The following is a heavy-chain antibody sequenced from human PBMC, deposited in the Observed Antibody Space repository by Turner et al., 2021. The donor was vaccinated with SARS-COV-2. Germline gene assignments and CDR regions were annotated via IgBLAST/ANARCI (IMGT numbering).Heavy chain of an antibody. CDR2: ISGSGGDT. CDR3: AKGVRGAMIVVVIPYFDY. CDR1: GLTFSSYA. V-gene: IGHV3-23*01. J-gene: IGHJ4*02. Sequence: EVQLLESGGGLVQPGGSLRLSCAASGLTFSSYAMSWCRQAPGKGLEWVSAISGSGGDTYYTDSVKGRFTISRDNSKNTLYLQMNSLRAEDTAVYYCAKGVRGAMIVVVIPYFDYWGQGTLVTVSS. D-gene: IGHD3-22*01.